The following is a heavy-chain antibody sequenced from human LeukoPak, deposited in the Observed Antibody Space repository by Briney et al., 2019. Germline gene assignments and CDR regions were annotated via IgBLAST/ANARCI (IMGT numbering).Heavy chain of an antibody. V-gene: IGHV3-23*01. Sequence: GGSLRLSCAASGFTFSSHAMNWVRQAPGKGLEWVSAISGSGGSTYYADSVKGRFTISRDNSKNTLYVQMNSLRAEDTAIYYCAKAMAVAARRGNIDYWGQGTLVTVSS. CDR2: ISGSGGST. CDR3: AKAMAVAARRGNIDY. D-gene: IGHD6-19*01. J-gene: IGHJ4*02. CDR1: GFTFSSHA.